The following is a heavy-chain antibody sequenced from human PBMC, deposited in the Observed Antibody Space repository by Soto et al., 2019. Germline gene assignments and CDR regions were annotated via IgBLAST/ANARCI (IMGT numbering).Heavy chain of an antibody. CDR3: ARATWIQLGYMDV. CDR2: ISYDGSNK. V-gene: IGHV3-30-3*01. CDR1: GFTFSSYA. D-gene: IGHD5-18*01. J-gene: IGHJ6*02. Sequence: QVQLVESGGGVVQPGRSLRLSRAASGFTFSSYAMHWVRQAPGKGLEWVAVISYDGSNKYYADSVKGRFTISRDNSKNTLYLQMNSLRAEDTAVYYCARATWIQLGYMDVWGQGTTVTVSS.